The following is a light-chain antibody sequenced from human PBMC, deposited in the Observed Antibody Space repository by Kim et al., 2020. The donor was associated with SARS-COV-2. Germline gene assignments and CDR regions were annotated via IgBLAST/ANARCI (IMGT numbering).Light chain of an antibody. J-gene: IGKJ1*01. Sequence: DIQLTQSPSFLSASVGDRVTITCRASQGISSYLAWYQQKPGKAPKLLIYAASTLQSGVPSGFSGSGSGTEFTLTISSLQPEDFATYYCQQLHSFPRTFGQGTKVDIK. CDR1: QGISSY. CDR3: QQLHSFPRT. CDR2: AAS. V-gene: IGKV1-9*01.